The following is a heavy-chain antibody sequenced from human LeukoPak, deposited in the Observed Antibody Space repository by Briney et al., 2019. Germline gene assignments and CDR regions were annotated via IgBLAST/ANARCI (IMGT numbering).Heavy chain of an antibody. J-gene: IGHJ4*02. Sequence: SETLSLTCAVSGYSINSGYCWGWIRQPPGKGLEWIGSIYHSGSTYYNPSLKSRVTISVATSKNQFSLKLSSVTAADTAVYYCARVATTTNPPQRPFDYWGQGTLVTVSS. V-gene: IGHV4-38-2*01. D-gene: IGHD5-12*01. CDR1: GYSINSGYC. CDR3: ARVATTTNPPQRPFDY. CDR2: IYHSGST.